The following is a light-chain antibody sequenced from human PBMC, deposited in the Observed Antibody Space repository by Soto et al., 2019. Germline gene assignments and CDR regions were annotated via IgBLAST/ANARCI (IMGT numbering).Light chain of an antibody. Sequence: DIQMTQSPSSLSASVEDRVIITCRASQSISNHLNWYQHKPGKAPKLLINAASSLERGVPSRFSGGGSGTDFTLNISSLQPDDFATYYCQQNYRATPWTFGQGTKGDIK. J-gene: IGKJ1*01. CDR1: QSISNH. V-gene: IGKV1-39*01. CDR3: QQNYRATPWT. CDR2: AAS.